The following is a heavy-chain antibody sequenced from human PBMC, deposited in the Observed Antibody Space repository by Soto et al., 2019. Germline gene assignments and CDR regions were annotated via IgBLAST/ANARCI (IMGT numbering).Heavy chain of an antibody. J-gene: IGHJ6*03. V-gene: IGHV4-34*01. D-gene: IGHD2-2*01. CDR3: ARGERGIVVVPAAYYYYYMDV. CDR1: GGSFSGYY. CDR2: INHSGST. Sequence: SETLSLTCAVYGGSFSGYYWSWIRQPPGKGLEWIGEINHSGSTNYNPSLKSRVTISVDTSKNQFSLKLSSVTAADTAVYYCARGERGIVVVPAAYYYYYMDVWGKGTTVTVSS.